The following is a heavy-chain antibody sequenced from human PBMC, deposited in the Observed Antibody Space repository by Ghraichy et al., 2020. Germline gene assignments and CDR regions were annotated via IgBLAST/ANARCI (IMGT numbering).Heavy chain of an antibody. CDR2: IKSKTDGGTT. CDR3: TTAYYDFWSGYYTAAFDI. J-gene: IGHJ3*02. D-gene: IGHD3-3*01. V-gene: IGHV3-15*01. Sequence: GESLNISCAASGFTFSNAWMSWVRQAPGKGLEWVGRIKSKTDGGTTDYAAPVKGRFTISRDDSKNTLYLQMNSLKTEDTAVYYCTTAYYDFWSGYYTAAFDIWGQGTMVTVSS. CDR1: GFTFSNAW.